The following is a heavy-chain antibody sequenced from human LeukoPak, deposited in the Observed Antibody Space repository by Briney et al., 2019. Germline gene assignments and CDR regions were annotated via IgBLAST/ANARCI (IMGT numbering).Heavy chain of an antibody. CDR3: AHRDTTMVRVDY. D-gene: IGHD5-18*01. V-gene: IGHV3-15*01. J-gene: IGHJ4*02. CDR1: GFTFRNAS. CDR2: IKSKIDGGTT. Sequence: GGSLRLSCAASGFTFRNASMSWVRQAPRKGLEWVGRIKSKIDGGTTDYAAPVKGRFTISRDDSKNTLYLQMNSLTTEDTAVYFCAHRDTTMVRVDYWGQGTLVTVSS.